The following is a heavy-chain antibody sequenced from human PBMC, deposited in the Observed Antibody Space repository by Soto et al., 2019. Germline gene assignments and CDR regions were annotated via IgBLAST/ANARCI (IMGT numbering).Heavy chain of an antibody. D-gene: IGHD3-22*01. Sequence: QVQLQESGPGLVKPSQTLSLTCTVSGGSISSGDYYWSWIRQPPGKGLEWIGYIYYSGSTYYNPSLKSRVTISVDTSKNQFSLKLSSVTAADTAVYYCARDSGGYYYDSSGFDYWGQGTLVTVSS. V-gene: IGHV4-30-4*01. CDR2: IYYSGST. J-gene: IGHJ4*02. CDR1: GGSISSGDYY. CDR3: ARDSGGYYYDSSGFDY.